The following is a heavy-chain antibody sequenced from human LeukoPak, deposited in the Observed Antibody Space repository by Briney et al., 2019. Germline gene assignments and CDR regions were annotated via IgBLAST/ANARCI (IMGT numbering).Heavy chain of an antibody. J-gene: IGHJ4*02. CDR1: GGSITSYY. V-gene: IGHV4-59*01. Sequence: SETLSLTCTVSGGSITSYYWNWIRQPPGKGLEWIGYISYSGSTNYNPSLKSRVTISVDTSKNQFSLKLSSVTAADTAVYYCARDERNYYDSSGYLDYWGQGILVTVSS. D-gene: IGHD3-22*01. CDR2: ISYSGST. CDR3: ARDERNYYDSSGYLDY.